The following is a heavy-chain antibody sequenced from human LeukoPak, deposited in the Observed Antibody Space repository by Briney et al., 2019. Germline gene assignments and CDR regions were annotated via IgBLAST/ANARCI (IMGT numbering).Heavy chain of an antibody. Sequence: GGSLRLSCAASGFTFSSYSMNWVRQAPGKGLEWVSAISGSGGSTYYADSVKGRFTISRDNSKNTLYLQMNSLRAEDTAVYYCAPAPIVGATEGDYWGQGTLVTVSS. CDR3: APAPIVGATEGDY. D-gene: IGHD1-26*01. CDR1: GFTFSSYS. J-gene: IGHJ4*02. V-gene: IGHV3-23*01. CDR2: ISGSGGST.